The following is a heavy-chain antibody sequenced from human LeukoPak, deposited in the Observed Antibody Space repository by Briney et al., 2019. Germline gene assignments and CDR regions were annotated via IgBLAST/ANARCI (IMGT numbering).Heavy chain of an antibody. CDR2: IIPIFGTA. J-gene: IGHJ5*02. CDR3: ARDQELRRGWSDP. Sequence: SVKVSCKASGYTFTSYGISWVRQAPGQGLEWMGGIIPIFGTANYAQKFQGRVTITTDESTSTAYMELSSLRSEDTAVYYCARDQELRRGWSDPWGQGTLVTVSS. V-gene: IGHV1-69*05. CDR1: GYTFTSYG. D-gene: IGHD1-7*01.